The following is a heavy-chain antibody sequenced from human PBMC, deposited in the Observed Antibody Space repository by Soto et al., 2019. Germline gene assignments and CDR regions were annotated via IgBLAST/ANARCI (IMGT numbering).Heavy chain of an antibody. V-gene: IGHV4-30-4*01. CDR2: IYYSGST. J-gene: IGHJ2*01. Sequence: SETLSLTCTVSGGSISSGDYYWSWIRQPPGKGLEWIGYIYYSGSTYYNPSLKSRVTISVDTSKNQFSLKLSSVTAADTAVYYCATASAQAVSWYFDLWGRGTLVTVSS. CDR3: ATASAQAVSWYFDL. CDR1: GGSISSGDYY. D-gene: IGHD6-19*01.